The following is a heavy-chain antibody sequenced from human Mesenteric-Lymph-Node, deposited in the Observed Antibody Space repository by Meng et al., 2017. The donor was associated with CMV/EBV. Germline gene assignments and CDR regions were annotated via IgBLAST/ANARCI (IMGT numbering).Heavy chain of an antibody. CDR2: IKPDGNEK. CDR3: AREDYDFWSDYSRFFDY. V-gene: IGHV3-7*01. J-gene: IGHJ4*02. CDR1: GSSFSSYW. Sequence: GESLKISCAASGSSFSSYWMSWVRQAPGKGLEWVANIKPDGNEKYYVDSVKGRFTISRDNAEKSLYLQMNSLRVEDTAVYYCAREDYDFWSDYSRFFDYWGQGTLVTVSS. D-gene: IGHD3-3*01.